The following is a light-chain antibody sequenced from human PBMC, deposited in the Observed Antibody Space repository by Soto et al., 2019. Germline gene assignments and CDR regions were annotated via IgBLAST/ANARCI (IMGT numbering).Light chain of an antibody. V-gene: IGLV1-51*02. J-gene: IGLJ1*01. CDR2: ENY. Sequence: QSVLTQPPSVSAAPGQKVTISCSGSSSNIGNNYVSWYQQLPGTAPKLLIYENYKGPSWIPDRFSGSKSGTSATLDITGLQTGDEADYFCGTWDSSLSAHVFGTGTKVTVL. CDR3: GTWDSSLSAHV. CDR1: SSNIGNNY.